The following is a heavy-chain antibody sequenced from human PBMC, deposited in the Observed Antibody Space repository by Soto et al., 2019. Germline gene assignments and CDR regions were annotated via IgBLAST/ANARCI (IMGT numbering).Heavy chain of an antibody. CDR1: GFTFSIYA. CDR2: ISGSGGST. V-gene: IGHV3-23*01. CDR3: AKAGSRYCSGGSCYFDY. Sequence: QPGGSLRLSCAASGFTFSIYAMSWFRQAPGKGLEWVSAISGSGGSTYYADSVKGRFTISRDNSKNTLYLQMNSLRAEDTAVYYCAKAGSRYCSGGSCYFDYWGQGTLITVSS. J-gene: IGHJ4*02. D-gene: IGHD2-15*01.